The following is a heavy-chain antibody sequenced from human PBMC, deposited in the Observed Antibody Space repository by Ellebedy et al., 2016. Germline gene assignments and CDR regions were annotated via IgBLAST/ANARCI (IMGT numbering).Heavy chain of an antibody. Sequence: GESLKISCAASGFTFSDYYMSWIRQAPGKGLEWVSGISISGGSTYYADSVKGRFTISRDSSKNTLYLQMNSLRAEDTAVYYCARPFYYYGSGSYYDYFDYWGQGTLVTVSS. CDR3: ARPFYYYGSGSYYDYFDY. CDR2: ISISGGST. V-gene: IGHV3-11*04. CDR1: GFTFSDYY. J-gene: IGHJ4*02. D-gene: IGHD3-10*01.